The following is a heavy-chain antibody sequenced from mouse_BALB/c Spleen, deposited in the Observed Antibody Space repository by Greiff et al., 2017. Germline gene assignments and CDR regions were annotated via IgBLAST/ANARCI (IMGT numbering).Heavy chain of an antibody. J-gene: IGHJ1*01. V-gene: IGHV1S135*01. CDR1: GYSFTDYN. CDR2: IDPYNGGT. Sequence: EVQRVESGPELVKPGASVKVSCKASGYSFTDYNMYWVKQSHGKSLEWIGYIDPYNGGTSYNQKFKGKATLTVDKSSSTAFMHLNSLTSEDSAVYYCARSGAGYDGDWYFDVWGAGTTVTVSS. D-gene: IGHD2-14*01. CDR3: ARSGAGYDGDWYFDV.